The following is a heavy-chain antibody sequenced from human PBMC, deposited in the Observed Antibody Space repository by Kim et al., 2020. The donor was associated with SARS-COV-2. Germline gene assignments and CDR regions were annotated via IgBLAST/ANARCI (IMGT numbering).Heavy chain of an antibody. CDR2: ISYDGSNK. CDR1: GFTFSSYG. V-gene: IGHV3-30*03. D-gene: IGHD3-22*01. J-gene: IGHJ3*02. CDR3: ASYYDSSGGRAFDI. Sequence: GGSLRLSCAASGFTFSSYGMHWVRQAPGKGLEWVAVISYDGSNKYYADSVKGRFTISRDNSKNTLYLQMNSLRAEDTAVYYCASYYDSSGGRAFDIWGQG.